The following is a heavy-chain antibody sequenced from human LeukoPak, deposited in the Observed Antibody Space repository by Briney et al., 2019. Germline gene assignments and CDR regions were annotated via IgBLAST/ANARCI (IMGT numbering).Heavy chain of an antibody. Sequence: PGGSLRLSCAASGFTFSSYSMNWVRQAPGKGLEWVSSISSSSSYIYYADSEKGRFTISRDNAKHSLYLQMNSLRAEDTAVYYCAGDLLDSGSYWGQGTLVTVSS. CDR2: ISSSSSYI. CDR1: GFTFSSYS. V-gene: IGHV3-21*01. J-gene: IGHJ4*02. D-gene: IGHD1-26*01. CDR3: AGDLLDSGSY.